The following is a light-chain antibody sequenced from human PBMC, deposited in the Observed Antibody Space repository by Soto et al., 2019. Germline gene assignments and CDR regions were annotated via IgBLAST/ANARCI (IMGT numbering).Light chain of an antibody. CDR3: QQYYISWS. CDR2: DAS. CDR1: QSISSW. Sequence: DIQMTQSPSTLSASVGDRVTTTCRASQSISSWLAWYQQKPGKAPKLLIYDASSLESGVPSRFSGSGSGTEFTLTISSLQPEDFATYSCQQYYISWSFGQGTKVDIK. V-gene: IGKV1-5*01. J-gene: IGKJ1*01.